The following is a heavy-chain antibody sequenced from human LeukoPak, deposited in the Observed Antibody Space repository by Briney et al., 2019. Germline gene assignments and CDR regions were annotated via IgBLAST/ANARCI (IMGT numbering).Heavy chain of an antibody. CDR1: GFTFSSYA. J-gene: IGHJ4*02. Sequence: GRSLRLSCAASGFTFSSYAMHWVRQAPGKGLEWVAVISYDGSNKYYADSVKGRFTISRDNSKNTLYLQMNSLRAEDTAVYYCARLVWRSGWYFDYWGQGTLVTVSS. CDR3: ARLVWRSGWYFDY. D-gene: IGHD6-19*01. V-gene: IGHV3-30-3*01. CDR2: ISYDGSNK.